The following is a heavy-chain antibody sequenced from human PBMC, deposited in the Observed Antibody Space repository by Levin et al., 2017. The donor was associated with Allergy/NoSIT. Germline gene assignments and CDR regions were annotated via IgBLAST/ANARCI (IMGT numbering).Heavy chain of an antibody. Sequence: MASETLSLTCTVSGDSISGYYWSWIRQPPGKGLEWIGHIYYSGSTNYNPSLKSRTTLSVDMSRNQFSLKMSSVTAADPAVYYCARDKIIMLRGDTYYYGMDVWGQGTTVTVAS. D-gene: IGHD3-10*01. CDR3: ARDKIIMLRGDTYYYGMDV. V-gene: IGHV4-59*01. CDR2: IYYSGST. J-gene: IGHJ6*02. CDR1: GDSISGYY.